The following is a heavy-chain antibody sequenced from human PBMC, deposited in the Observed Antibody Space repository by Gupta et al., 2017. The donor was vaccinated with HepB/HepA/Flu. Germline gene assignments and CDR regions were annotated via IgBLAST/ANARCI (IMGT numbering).Heavy chain of an antibody. CDR1: GFTFSSYW. V-gene: IGHV3-7*01. J-gene: IGHJ5*02. CDR2: IKQDGSEK. D-gene: IGHD1-7*01. Sequence: VESGGGLVQPGGSLRLSCAASGFTFSSYWMSWVRQAPGKGLEWVANIKQDGSEKYYVDSVKGRFTISRDNGKNSLYLQMNSLRAEDTAVYYCARGQGEDHNLNYGGRFDPWGQGTLVTVSS. CDR3: ARGQGEDHNLNYGGRFDP.